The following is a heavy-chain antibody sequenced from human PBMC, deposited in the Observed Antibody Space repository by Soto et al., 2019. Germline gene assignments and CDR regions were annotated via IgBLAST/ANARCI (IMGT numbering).Heavy chain of an antibody. Sequence: QVQLVESGGGVVQPGWSLRLSCAASGFTFSSYAMHWVRQAPGKGLEWVAVIAYDGRNKYYADSVKGRFTISRDNSKNTLYLQMNSLRIEDTAVYYCARELERVFDYWGQGTLVTVSS. V-gene: IGHV3-30*04. D-gene: IGHD1-1*01. CDR3: ARELERVFDY. J-gene: IGHJ4*02. CDR1: GFTFSSYA. CDR2: IAYDGRNK.